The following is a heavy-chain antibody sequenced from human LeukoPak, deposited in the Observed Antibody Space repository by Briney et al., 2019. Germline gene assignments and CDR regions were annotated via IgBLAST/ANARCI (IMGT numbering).Heavy chain of an antibody. V-gene: IGHV3-30*02. CDR1: GFTLSSYC. CDR2: IRYDGSNK. J-gene: IGHJ4*02. CDR3: AKFYGVPIVL. Sequence: VQPGGALRPSCAAAGFTLSSYCMHWVRQAPGKGLEWVAFIRYDGSNKYYADSVKGRFTISRDNSKNTLYLQMNSLRAEDTAVYYCAKFYGVPIVLWGQGTLVTVSS. D-gene: IGHD1-26*01.